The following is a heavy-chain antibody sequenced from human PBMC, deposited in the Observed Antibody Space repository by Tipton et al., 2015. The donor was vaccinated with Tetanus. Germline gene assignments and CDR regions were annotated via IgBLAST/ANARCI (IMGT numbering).Heavy chain of an antibody. CDR1: GGSFSDFY. CDR3: AGGLVRWYEP. V-gene: IGHV4-34*01. J-gene: IGHJ5*02. Sequence: GLVKPSETLSLTCAVSGGSFSDFYWSWIRQVPGQGLVWIGEINHSGTANKNPSLKSRVTTSVDTSKNQFSLKMSSVTAADTAVYSCAGGLVRWYEPWGRGTLVSVSS. D-gene: IGHD3-10*01. CDR2: INHSGTA.